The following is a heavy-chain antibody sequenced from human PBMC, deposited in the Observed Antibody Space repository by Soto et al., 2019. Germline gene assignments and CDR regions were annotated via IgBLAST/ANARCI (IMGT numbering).Heavy chain of an antibody. J-gene: IGHJ5*02. D-gene: IGHD3-16*02. Sequence: SETLSLTCTVSGGSISSYYWSWIRQPPGKGLEWIGYIYYSGSTNYNPSLKSRVTISVDTSKNQFSLKLSSVTAADTAVYYCARGVSAMITFGGVIVMWFDPWGQGTLVTVS. CDR2: IYYSGST. V-gene: IGHV4-59*01. CDR1: GGSISSYY. CDR3: ARGVSAMITFGGVIVMWFDP.